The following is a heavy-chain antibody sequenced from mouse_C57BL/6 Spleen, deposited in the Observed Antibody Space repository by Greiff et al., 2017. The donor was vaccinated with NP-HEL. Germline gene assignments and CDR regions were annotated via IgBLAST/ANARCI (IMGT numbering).Heavy chain of an antibody. Sequence: EVKLMESGGGLVKPGGSLKLSCAASGFTFSSYAMSWVRQTPEKRLEWVATISDGCSYTYYPDNVKGRITISRDTAKNNLYLQMSHLESEDTDMYYCARERGSGDETHWYFDVWGTGTTVTVSS. CDR1: GFTFSSYA. J-gene: IGHJ1*03. D-gene: IGHD1-3*01. V-gene: IGHV5-4*01. CDR3: ARERGSGDETHWYFDV. CDR2: ISDGCSYT.